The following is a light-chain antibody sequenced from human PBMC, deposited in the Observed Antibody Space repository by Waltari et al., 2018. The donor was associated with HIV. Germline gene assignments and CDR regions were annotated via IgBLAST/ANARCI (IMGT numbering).Light chain of an antibody. V-gene: IGLV1-47*01. CDR1: GSNIARNH. Sequence: SVLSQPPSASATPGRSVAFPCSGSGSNIARNHLYLYQKFPGTAPNLLIYRNYQRPSVVPDRFAGSKSGTSASLAISGLRSEDEADYYCAVWDVSLNGRVFGGGTKLTVL. J-gene: IGLJ3*02. CDR3: AVWDVSLNGRV. CDR2: RNY.